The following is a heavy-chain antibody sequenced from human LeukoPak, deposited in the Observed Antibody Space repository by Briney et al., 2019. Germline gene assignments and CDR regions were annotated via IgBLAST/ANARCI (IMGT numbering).Heavy chain of an antibody. J-gene: IGHJ5*02. V-gene: IGHV3-23*01. CDR3: AKGSGINHYHWIDP. D-gene: IGHD1-14*01. CDR1: GFTFSNYA. CDR2: ISGGGGST. Sequence: GGSLRLSCAASGFTFSNYAMNWVRQAPGKGLEWVSGISGGGGSTYYADSVKGRFTISRDNSKNTLYLQMDSLRAEDTALYYCAKGSGINHYHWIDPWGQGTLVTVSS.